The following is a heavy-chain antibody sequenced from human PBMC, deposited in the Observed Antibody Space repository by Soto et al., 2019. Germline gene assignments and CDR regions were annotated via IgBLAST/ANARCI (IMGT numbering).Heavy chain of an antibody. Sequence: EVQLVETGGGLIQPGGSLRVSCAASGFTVSSYYMSWVRQAPGKGLEWVSVIYSGGSTYYADSVKGRFTVSRDNSKNMLSLPMNSLRAEDTAVYYCARGRYYYDSSGYHSPFDYWGQGTLVTVSS. CDR3: ARGRYYYDSSGYHSPFDY. CDR1: GFTVSSYY. J-gene: IGHJ4*02. V-gene: IGHV3-53*02. CDR2: IYSGGST. D-gene: IGHD3-22*01.